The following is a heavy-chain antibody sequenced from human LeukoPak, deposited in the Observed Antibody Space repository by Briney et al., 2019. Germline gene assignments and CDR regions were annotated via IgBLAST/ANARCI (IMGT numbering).Heavy chain of an antibody. CDR1: GGSISSYY. V-gene: IGHV4-59*08. CDR2: ISDIGSI. J-gene: IGHJ4*02. Sequence: SETLSLTCTVSGGSISSYYWSWIRQPPGKGLGWIAYISDIGSINYNPSLKSRVTISLDTSRNQFSLKLSSVTAVDTAVYYCARAQWLVPFDYWGQGTLVTVSS. D-gene: IGHD6-19*01. CDR3: ARAQWLVPFDY.